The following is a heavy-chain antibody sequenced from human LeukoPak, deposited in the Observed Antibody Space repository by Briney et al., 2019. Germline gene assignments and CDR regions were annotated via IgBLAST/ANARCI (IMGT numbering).Heavy chain of an antibody. J-gene: IGHJ4*02. CDR1: KFTFSNYG. Sequence: GRSLRLSYTASKFTFSNYGMQWVRQAPGKGLEWVAVISFDGRTKYYADSVKGRFTLSRDNSRNTLDLQMNSLGPEDTAVYYCAKEYDSGGYGAYFDYWGRGTLVTVSS. D-gene: IGHD3-10*01. V-gene: IGHV3-30*18. CDR3: AKEYDSGGYGAYFDY. CDR2: ISFDGRTK.